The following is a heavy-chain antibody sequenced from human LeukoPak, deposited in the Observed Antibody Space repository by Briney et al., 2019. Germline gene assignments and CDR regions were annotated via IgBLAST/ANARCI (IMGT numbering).Heavy chain of an antibody. CDR2: INPNSGGT. CDR1: GYTFTGYY. CDR3: ASRGYCSSTSCPRADFYYYGMDV. J-gene: IGHJ6*02. Sequence: GASVKVSCKASGYTFTGYYMHWVRQAPGQGLEWMGWINPNSGGTNYAQKFQGRVTMTRDTSISTAYMELSRLRSDDTAVYYCASRGYCSSTSCPRADFYYYGMDVWGQGTTVTASS. D-gene: IGHD2-2*01. V-gene: IGHV1-2*02.